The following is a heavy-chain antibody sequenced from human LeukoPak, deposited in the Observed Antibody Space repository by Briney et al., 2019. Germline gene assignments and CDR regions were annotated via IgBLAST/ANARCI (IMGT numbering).Heavy chain of an antibody. J-gene: IGHJ4*02. Sequence: GGSLRLSCAASGFTFSSYAMSWVRQAPGKGLEWVSAISGSGVSTYYADSVKGRFTISRDNSKNTLYLQMNSLGAEDTAVYYCAKKPAYYFDSSAYSKYDYWGQGTLVTVSS. V-gene: IGHV3-23*01. CDR2: ISGSGVST. CDR1: GFTFSSYA. CDR3: AKKPAYYFDSSAYSKYDY. D-gene: IGHD3-22*01.